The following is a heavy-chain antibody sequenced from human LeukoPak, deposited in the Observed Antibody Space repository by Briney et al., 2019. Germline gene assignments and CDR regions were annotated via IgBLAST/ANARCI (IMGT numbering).Heavy chain of an antibody. D-gene: IGHD6-13*01. CDR1: GFSFSSYS. Sequence: GGSLRLSCAASGFSFSSYSMNWVRQAPGEGREWVSSISSSSSYIYYADSVKGRFTISRDNAKNSLYMQMNSLRAEDTAVYHCESKEDSVGSSPSIDVWGKGTTVTVS. V-gene: IGHV3-21*01. J-gene: IGHJ6*03. CDR3: ESKEDSVGSSPSIDV. CDR2: ISSSSSYI.